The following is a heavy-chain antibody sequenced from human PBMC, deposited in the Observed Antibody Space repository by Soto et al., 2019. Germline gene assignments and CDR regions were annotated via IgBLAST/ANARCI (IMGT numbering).Heavy chain of an antibody. D-gene: IGHD2-15*01. J-gene: IGHJ6*02. CDR2: IIPIFGTA. CDR3: ARTGGYYYYGMDA. Sequence: SVKVSCKASGGTFSSYAISWVRQAPGQGLEWMGGIIPIFGTANYAQKFQGRVTITADESTSTAYTELSSLRSEDTAVYYCARTGGYYYYGMDAWGQGTTVTVSS. V-gene: IGHV1-69*13. CDR1: GGTFSSYA.